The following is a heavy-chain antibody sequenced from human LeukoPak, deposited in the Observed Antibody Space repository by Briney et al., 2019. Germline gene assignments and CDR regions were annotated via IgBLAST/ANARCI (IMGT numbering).Heavy chain of an antibody. D-gene: IGHD3-3*01. Sequence: GASVKVSCKASGGTFGSYAISWVRQAPGQGLEWMGGIIPIFGTANYAQKFQGRVTITADESTSTAYMELSSLRSEDTAVYFCARGSTIFGVVITYFDYGGQGTLVTVSS. V-gene: IGHV1-69*13. CDR1: GGTFGSYA. J-gene: IGHJ4*02. CDR2: IIPIFGTA. CDR3: ARGSTIFGVVITYFDY.